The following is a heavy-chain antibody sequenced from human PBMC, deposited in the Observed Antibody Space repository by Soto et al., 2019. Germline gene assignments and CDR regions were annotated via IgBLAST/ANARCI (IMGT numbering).Heavy chain of an antibody. CDR2: IHGGGSDP. CDR3: AKGSAYSRPYYFDY. V-gene: IGHV3-23*01. Sequence: PGGSLRLSCAVSGFTFSKYAMAWVRQGPAKGLEWFSAIHGGGSDPYYADSVKGRFTISRDNSNNMLYLQMNSLRVEDTAIYYCAKGSAYSRPYYFDYWGQGALVTVSS. CDR1: GFTFSKYA. J-gene: IGHJ4*02. D-gene: IGHD3-16*01.